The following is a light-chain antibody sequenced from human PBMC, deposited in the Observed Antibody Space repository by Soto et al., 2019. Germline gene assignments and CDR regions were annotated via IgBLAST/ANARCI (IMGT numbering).Light chain of an antibody. Sequence: DIVMTQSPLSLPVTPGEPASISCRSSQSLLHSNGYNYLDWYLQKPGQSPQLLIYLGSNRASGVPDRFSGSGSGTDFTLKISRAEAEDVGVYYCMQALQTPRTLGQGTKVDIK. CDR1: QSLLHSNGYNY. CDR2: LGS. J-gene: IGKJ1*01. V-gene: IGKV2-28*01. CDR3: MQALQTPRT.